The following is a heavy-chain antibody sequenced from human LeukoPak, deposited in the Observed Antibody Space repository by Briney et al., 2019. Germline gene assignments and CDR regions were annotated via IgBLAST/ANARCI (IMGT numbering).Heavy chain of an antibody. J-gene: IGHJ4*02. Sequence: PGGSLRLSCAASGFTFRNAWMSWVRQAPGQGLEWVGRIKSKTDGGTTDYAAPVKGRFSISRDDSKNTLYLQMNSLKTEDPAVYYCTTGYYGSYAKWGQGTLVTVSS. V-gene: IGHV3-15*01. D-gene: IGHD1-26*01. CDR3: TTGYYGSYAK. CDR2: IKSKTDGGTT. CDR1: GFTFRNAW.